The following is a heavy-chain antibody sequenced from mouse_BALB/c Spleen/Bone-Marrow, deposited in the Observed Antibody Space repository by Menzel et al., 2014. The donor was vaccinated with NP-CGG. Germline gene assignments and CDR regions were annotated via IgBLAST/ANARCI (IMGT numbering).Heavy chain of an antibody. Sequence: EVHLVESGGGLVKPGGSLKLSCAASGFTFSSYAMSWVRQTPEKRLEWVATISSGGSYTYYPDSVKGRFTISRDNAKNTPYLQMSSLRSEDTAVYYCAREEYGNLGAWFAYWGQGTLVTVSA. J-gene: IGHJ3*01. V-gene: IGHV5-9-3*01. CDR1: GFTFSSYA. CDR3: AREEYGNLGAWFAY. D-gene: IGHD2-10*02. CDR2: ISSGGSYT.